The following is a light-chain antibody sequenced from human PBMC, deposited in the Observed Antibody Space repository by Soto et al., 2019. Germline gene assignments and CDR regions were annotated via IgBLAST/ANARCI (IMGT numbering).Light chain of an antibody. CDR1: SSDVGGYNY. CDR2: EVS. CDR3: SSYAGSNNVV. Sequence: QSALTQPPSASGSPGQSVTISCTRTSSDVGGYNYVSWCQQHPGKAPKLMIYEVSKRPSGVPDRFSGSKSGNTASLTVSGLQAEDEADYYCSSYAGSNNVVFGGGTKLTVL. V-gene: IGLV2-8*01. J-gene: IGLJ2*01.